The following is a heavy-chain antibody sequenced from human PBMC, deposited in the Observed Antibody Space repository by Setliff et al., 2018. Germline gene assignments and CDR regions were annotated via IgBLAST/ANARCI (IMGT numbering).Heavy chain of an antibody. V-gene: IGHV4-38-2*01. Sequence: PSETLSLTCAVSGYSISSGYYWGWIRQPPGKGLEWIGSIYHSGSTYYNPSLKSRVTISVDTSKNQFSLKLSSVTAADTAVYYCARGSYQFDPWGQGTLVTVSS. CDR3: ARGSYQFDP. D-gene: IGHD2-2*01. CDR1: GYSISSGYY. J-gene: IGHJ5*02. CDR2: IYHSGST.